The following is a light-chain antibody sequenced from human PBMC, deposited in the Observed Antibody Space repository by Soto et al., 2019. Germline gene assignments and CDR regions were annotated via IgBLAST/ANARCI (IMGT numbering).Light chain of an antibody. V-gene: IGKV2-28*01. CDR2: MGS. Sequence: DIVMTQSPVSLPVTPGEPASISCRSSQSLLHSHGYTYLDWYLQKPGQSPQLLIYMGSTRASGVPERFSGSGSDTDFTLKISRVEAADVGVYYCMQALQIPLTFGGGTKVEIK. CDR3: MQALQIPLT. CDR1: QSLLHSHGYTY. J-gene: IGKJ4*01.